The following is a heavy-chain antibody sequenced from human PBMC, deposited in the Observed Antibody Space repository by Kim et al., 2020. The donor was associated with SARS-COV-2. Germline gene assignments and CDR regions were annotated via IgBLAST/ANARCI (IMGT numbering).Heavy chain of an antibody. CDR3: ARDQRDYDYIWGSWGAFDI. D-gene: IGHD3-16*01. V-gene: IGHV3-53*01. CDR2: IYSGGST. J-gene: IGHJ3*02. Sequence: GGSLRLSCAASGFTVSSNYMSWVRQAPGKGLEWVSVIYSGGSTYYADSVKGRFTISRDNSKNTLYLQMNSLRAEDTAVYYCARDQRDYDYIWGSWGAFDIWGQGTMVTVSS. CDR1: GFTVSSNY.